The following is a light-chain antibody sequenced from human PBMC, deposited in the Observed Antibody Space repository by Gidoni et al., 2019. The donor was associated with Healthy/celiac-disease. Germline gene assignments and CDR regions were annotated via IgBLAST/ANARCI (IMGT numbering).Light chain of an antibody. J-gene: IGKJ2*01. CDR1: QSISSY. CDR2: AAS. CDR3: QQSYSTLYT. Sequence: DIQMTQTPSSLSASVGDRVTITCRASQSISSYLNLYQQKPGKAPKLLIYAASSLQSGVPSRFSGSGSGTDFTLTISSLQSEDFATYYCQQSYSTLYTFGQGTKLEIK. V-gene: IGKV1-39*01.